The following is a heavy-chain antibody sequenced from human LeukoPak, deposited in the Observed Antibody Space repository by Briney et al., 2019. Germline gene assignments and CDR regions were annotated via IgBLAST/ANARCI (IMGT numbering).Heavy chain of an antibody. CDR3: ASGYCSSTRCYVSGYYFDY. V-gene: IGHV3-23*01. D-gene: IGHD2-2*03. J-gene: IGHJ4*02. CDR1: GFTFSNSG. Sequence: PGGSLRLSCAASGFTFSNSGMSWVRQAPGKGLEWVSAISGSGGSTYYADSVKGRFTISRDNSKSTLYLQMNSLRAEDTAVYYCASGYCSSTRCYVSGYYFDYWGQGTLVTVSS. CDR2: ISGSGGST.